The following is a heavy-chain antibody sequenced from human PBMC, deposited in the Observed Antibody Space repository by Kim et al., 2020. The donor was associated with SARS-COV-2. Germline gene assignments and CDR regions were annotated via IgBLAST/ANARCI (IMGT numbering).Heavy chain of an antibody. CDR1: GFTFGDYG. D-gene: IGHD3-16*01. Sequence: GGSLRLSCAASGFTFGDYGMHWVRQAPGKGLEWVSGISWNSGTIGYADSVKGRFTFSRDNAKNSLFLQMNSLRTEDTALYYCAKDFGERGGTLSVLFDYWGQGTLVTVSS. V-gene: IGHV3-9*01. CDR2: ISWNSGTI. CDR3: AKDFGERGGTLSVLFDY. J-gene: IGHJ4*02.